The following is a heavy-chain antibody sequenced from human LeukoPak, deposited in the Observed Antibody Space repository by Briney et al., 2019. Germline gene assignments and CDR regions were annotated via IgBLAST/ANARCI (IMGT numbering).Heavy chain of an antibody. CDR3: ARLTSTCTGGSCYYYYFDS. Sequence: PSETLSLTCSVSGGSISTTSHHWVWTRQPPGKGLEWIGSIYYSGDTYYNPSLNSRVTMSVDTSTNQFSLRLSSVTATDTAVFYCARLTSTCTGGSCYYYYFDSWGQGTQVTVSS. V-gene: IGHV4-39*01. CDR2: IYYSGDT. D-gene: IGHD2-15*01. CDR1: GGSISTTSHH. J-gene: IGHJ4*02.